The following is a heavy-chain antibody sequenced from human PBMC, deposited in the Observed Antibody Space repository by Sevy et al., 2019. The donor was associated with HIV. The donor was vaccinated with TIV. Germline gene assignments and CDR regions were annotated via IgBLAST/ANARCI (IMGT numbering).Heavy chain of an antibody. V-gene: IGHV1-2*02. CDR2: INSDSGVT. D-gene: IGHD4-17*01. Sequence: ASVKVSCKASGYIFTDYYIHWVRQAPGQGLEWMAWINSDSGVTNYAQRFQGEVTVTRDPSLSTAYLELNNLKSNDTAIYYCARLTTQPTSDLYGLDVWGQGTTVTVSS. J-gene: IGHJ6*02. CDR1: GYIFTDYY. CDR3: ARLTTQPTSDLYGLDV.